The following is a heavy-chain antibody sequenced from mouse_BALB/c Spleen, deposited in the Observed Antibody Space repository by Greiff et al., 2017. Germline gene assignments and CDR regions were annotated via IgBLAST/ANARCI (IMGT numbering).Heavy chain of an antibody. J-gene: IGHJ4*01. CDR2: ISDGGSYT. CDR1: GFTFSDYY. CDR3: ARDEGYDYEEVYAMDY. Sequence: EVQVVESGGGLVKPGGSLKLSCAASGFTFSDYYMYWVRQTPEKRLEWVATISDGGSYTYYPDSVKGRFTISRDNAKNNLYLQMSSLKSEDTAMYYCARDEGYDYEEVYAMDYWGQGTSVTVSS. D-gene: IGHD2-4*01. V-gene: IGHV5-4*02.